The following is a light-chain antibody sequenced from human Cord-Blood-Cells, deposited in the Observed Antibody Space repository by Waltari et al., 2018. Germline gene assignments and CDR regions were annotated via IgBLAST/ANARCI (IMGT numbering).Light chain of an antibody. V-gene: IGKV1-39*01. Sequence: DIQMTQSPSSLSASVGDRVTITCRASQSISSYLNWYQQKPGKAPKLLIYAASSLQSGVPSRFSGSGSGTDFTRTISSLQPEDFATHYCQQSYSTQYSFGQGTKLEIK. J-gene: IGKJ2*03. CDR3: QQSYSTQYS. CDR2: AAS. CDR1: QSISSY.